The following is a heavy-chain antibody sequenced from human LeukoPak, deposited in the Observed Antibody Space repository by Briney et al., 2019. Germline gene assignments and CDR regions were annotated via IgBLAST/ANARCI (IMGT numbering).Heavy chain of an antibody. CDR2: INPNSGGT. J-gene: IGHJ3*02. Sequence: ASVKVSCKASGYTFTGYYMHWVRQAPGQGLEWMGWINPNSGGTNYAQKFQGRVTMTRDTSISTAYMELSRLRSDDTAVYYCARAHLSALGAFDIWGQGTMVTVSS. V-gene: IGHV1-2*02. CDR3: ARAHLSALGAFDI. CDR1: GYTFTGYY.